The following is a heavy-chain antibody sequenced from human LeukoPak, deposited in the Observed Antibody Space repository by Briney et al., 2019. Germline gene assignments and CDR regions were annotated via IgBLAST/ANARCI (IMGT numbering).Heavy chain of an antibody. J-gene: IGHJ4*02. CDR2: INHSGST. CDR3: ARGGFVYYGSGSYYYY. D-gene: IGHD3-10*01. Sequence: SETLSLTCAVYGGSFGGYYWSWIRQPPGKGLEWIGEINHSGSTNYNPSLKSRVTISVDTSKNQFSLKLSSVTAADTAVYYCARGGFVYYGSGSYYYYWGQGTLVTVSS. V-gene: IGHV4-34*01. CDR1: GGSFGGYY.